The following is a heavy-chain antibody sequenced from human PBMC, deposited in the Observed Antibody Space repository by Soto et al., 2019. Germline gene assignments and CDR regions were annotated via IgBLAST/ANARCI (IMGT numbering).Heavy chain of an antibody. V-gene: IGHV4-30-2*01. CDR3: ASQRYCDDDCYLFDY. CDR2: IYHSGST. D-gene: IGHD2-21*02. CDR1: GGSISSGGDS. Sequence: TLSLTCAVSGGSISSGGDSWSWIRQPPGKGLEWIGEIYHSGSTNYNPSLKSRVIISVDKSKNQFSLKLSSVTAADTAVYYCASQRYCDDDCYLFDYWGQGTLVTVSS. J-gene: IGHJ4*02.